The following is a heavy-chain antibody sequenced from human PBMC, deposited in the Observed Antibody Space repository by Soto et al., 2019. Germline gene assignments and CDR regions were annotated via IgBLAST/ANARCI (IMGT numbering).Heavy chain of an antibody. CDR3: ARGGTPVDH. J-gene: IGHJ4*02. CDR1: GYTFTNFG. CDR2: ISAYNGNT. Sequence: QVQLVQSGAEVKKPGASVKVSCKASGYTFTNFGISWVRQAPGQGLEWMGWISAYNGNTNYAQNFQGRVTMTTATSASRAYMWLRRPRSDDTAGYYCARGGTPVDHWGQGTLVT. V-gene: IGHV1-18*01. D-gene: IGHD3-16*01.